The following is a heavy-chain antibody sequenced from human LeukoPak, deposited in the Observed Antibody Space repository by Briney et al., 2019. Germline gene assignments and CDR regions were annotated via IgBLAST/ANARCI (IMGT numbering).Heavy chain of an antibody. D-gene: IGHD1-1*01. J-gene: IGHJ4*02. CDR3: ARDSGDQYYFDY. V-gene: IGHV4-61*02. CDR2: IYTSGST. Sequence: PSETLSLTCTVSGGSISSGSYYWSWIRQPAGKGLEWIGRIYTSGSTNYNPSLKSRVTISVDTSKNQFSLELSSVTAADTAVYYCARDSGDQYYFDYWGQGTLVTVSS. CDR1: GGSISSGSYY.